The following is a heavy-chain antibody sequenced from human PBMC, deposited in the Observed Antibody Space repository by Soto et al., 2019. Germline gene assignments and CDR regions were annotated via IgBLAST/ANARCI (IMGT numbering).Heavy chain of an antibody. D-gene: IGHD5-18*01. CDR2: INHSGST. J-gene: IGHJ6*02. Sequence: SETLSLTCAVYGGSFSGYYWSWIRQPPGKGLEWIGEINHSGSTTYNPPLKSRVTISVDTSKNQFSLKRSSVTAADTPVYYCARGLSYGLYYYYYGMDVWGQGTTVTVSS. CDR3: ARGLSYGLYYYYYGMDV. V-gene: IGHV4-34*01. CDR1: GGSFSGYY.